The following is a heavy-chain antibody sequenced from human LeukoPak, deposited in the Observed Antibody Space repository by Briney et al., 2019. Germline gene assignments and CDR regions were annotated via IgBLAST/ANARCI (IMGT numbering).Heavy chain of an antibody. D-gene: IGHD3-22*01. J-gene: IGHJ4*02. V-gene: IGHV3-30*01. Sequence: GGSLRLSCAASGFTFSSYAMHWVRQAPGKGLEWVAVISYDGSNKYYADSVKGRFTISRDNSKNTLYLQMDSLRPEDTAVYYCASAVTYDSSGSHFDFWGQGTLVTVSS. CDR3: ASAVTYDSSGSHFDF. CDR1: GFTFSSYA. CDR2: ISYDGSNK.